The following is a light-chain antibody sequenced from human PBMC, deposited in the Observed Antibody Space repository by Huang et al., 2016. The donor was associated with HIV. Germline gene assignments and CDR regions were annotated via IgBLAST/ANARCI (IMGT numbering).Light chain of an antibody. CDR3: MQPTHWPPG. J-gene: IGKJ1*01. Sequence: VVMTQSPLSLPVTLGQPASISCRSSQSLVYSDGNTYLNWFQQRPGQSPRRLIYKVSNRDSGVPDRCSGSGSGTDFTLKISRVEAEDVGLYYCMQPTHWPPGFGQGTKVEIK. V-gene: IGKV2-30*01. CDR2: KVS. CDR1: QSLVYSDGNTY.